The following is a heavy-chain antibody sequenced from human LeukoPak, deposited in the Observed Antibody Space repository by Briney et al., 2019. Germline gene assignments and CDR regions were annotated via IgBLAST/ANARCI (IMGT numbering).Heavy chain of an antibody. Sequence: SESLSLTCAVYGGSFSGYYWSWIRQPPGKGLEWIGEINHSGSTNYNPSLKSRVTISVDTSKNQFSLKLSSVTAADTAVYYCAGELMVGIGYWGQGTLVTVSS. CDR3: AGELMVGIGY. J-gene: IGHJ4*02. V-gene: IGHV4-34*01. CDR1: GGSFSGYY. CDR2: INHSGST. D-gene: IGHD2-21*01.